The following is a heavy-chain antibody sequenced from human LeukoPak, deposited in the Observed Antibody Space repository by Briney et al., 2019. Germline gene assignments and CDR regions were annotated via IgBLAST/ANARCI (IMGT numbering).Heavy chain of an antibody. J-gene: IGHJ4*02. CDR1: GYTFTSYY. V-gene: IGHV1-46*01. Sequence: ASVKVSCKASGYTFTSYYMHWVRQAPGQGLEWMGIINPSGGSTSYAQKFQGRVTVTRDTSTSTVYMELSSLRSEDTAVYYCARYGNWYYFDYWGQGTLVTVSS. CDR2: INPSGGST. CDR3: ARYGNWYYFDY. D-gene: IGHD4-11*01.